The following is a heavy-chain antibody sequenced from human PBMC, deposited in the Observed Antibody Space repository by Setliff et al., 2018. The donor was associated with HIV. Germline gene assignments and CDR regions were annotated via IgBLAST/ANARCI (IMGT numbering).Heavy chain of an antibody. Sequence: KTSETLSLTCTVSGGSISSGSYYWSWIRQPAGKGLEWIGHIYTSGSTNYNPSLKSRVTISVDTSKNQFSLKLSSVTAADTAVYYCARGEFYCGTDCYWSSFDYWGQGILVTVSS. CDR1: GGSISSGSYY. D-gene: IGHD2-21*02. J-gene: IGHJ4*02. CDR2: IYTSGST. V-gene: IGHV4-61*09. CDR3: ARGEFYCGTDCYWSSFDY.